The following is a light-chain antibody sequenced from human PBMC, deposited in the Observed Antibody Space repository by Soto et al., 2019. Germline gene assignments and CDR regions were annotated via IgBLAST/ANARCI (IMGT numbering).Light chain of an antibody. CDR2: DAS. CDR1: QSISSW. J-gene: IGKJ2*01. Sequence: DIQMTQSPSTLSASVGDRVTITCRASQSISSWLAWYQQKPGKAPKLLIYDASSLESGVPSRFSGSGSGTGITLTLSSLQPDDFSTYYCQQYNSYPYTFGQGTKVDIK. CDR3: QQYNSYPYT. V-gene: IGKV1-5*01.